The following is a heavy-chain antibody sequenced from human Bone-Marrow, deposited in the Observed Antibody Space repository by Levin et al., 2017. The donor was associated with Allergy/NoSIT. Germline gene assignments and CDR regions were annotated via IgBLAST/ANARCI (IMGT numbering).Heavy chain of an antibody. J-gene: IGHJ4*02. D-gene: IGHD4-23*01. Sequence: ASVKVSCKSSEYTFTNRYLHWVRQAPGQALEWMGWTRSFHGGTKYAQRFEDRVTISWDKSLNTLYMEMSSLTSEDTAMYYCAGGLKSYYFDYWGQGTLVTVSS. CDR1: EYTFTNRY. CDR2: TRSFHGGT. V-gene: IGHV1-45*02. CDR3: AGGLKSYYFDY.